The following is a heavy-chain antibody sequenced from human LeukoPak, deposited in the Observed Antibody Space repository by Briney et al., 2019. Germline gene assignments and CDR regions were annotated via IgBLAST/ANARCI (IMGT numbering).Heavy chain of an antibody. J-gene: IGHJ5*02. CDR1: GGSISSYY. D-gene: IGHD6-13*01. CDR3: ARLLAYNWFDP. V-gene: IGHV4-59*08. Sequence: SEILSLTCTVSGGSISSYYWSWIRQPPGKGLEWIGYIYYGVSTNYNPSLKSRVTISLDTSKKQISLKVRSVTAADTAIYYCARLLAYNWFDPWGQSNLDTVSS. CDR2: IYYGVST.